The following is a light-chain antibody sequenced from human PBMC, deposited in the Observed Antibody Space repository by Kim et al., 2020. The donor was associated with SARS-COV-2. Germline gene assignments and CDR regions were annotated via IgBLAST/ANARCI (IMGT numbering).Light chain of an antibody. V-gene: IGLV3-19*01. CDR1: SLRNYY. CDR3: NSRDSSGKHLV. J-gene: IGLJ3*02. CDR2: GRN. Sequence: SSELTQDPAVSVALGQTVRITWQGDSLRNYYASWYQQKPRQAPVVVIYGRNDRPSGIPDRFSGSNSGKTASLTITGAQAEDEANYYCNSRDSSGKHLVFG.